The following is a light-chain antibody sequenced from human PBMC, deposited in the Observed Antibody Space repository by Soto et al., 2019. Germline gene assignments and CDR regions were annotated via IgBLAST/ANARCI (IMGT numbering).Light chain of an antibody. CDR3: QQYNDWPLT. J-gene: IGKJ4*01. CDR1: QSVNSN. CDR2: GAS. V-gene: IGKV3-15*01. Sequence: EKVMTQSPAALSASPGERATLSCRASQSVNSNLAWYQRKPGQAPRLLLYGASTRATGIPARFSGSASGTEFTLTISSLQSKDSAVYYCQQYNDWPLTFGGGTKVEIK.